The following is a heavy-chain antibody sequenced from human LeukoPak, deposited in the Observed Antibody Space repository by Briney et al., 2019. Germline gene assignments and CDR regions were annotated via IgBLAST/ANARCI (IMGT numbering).Heavy chain of an antibody. V-gene: IGHV1-69*05. D-gene: IGHD3-22*01. CDR1: GGTFSSYA. J-gene: IGHJ4*02. CDR3: ARTTYYYDSSGYYSPRDYLDY. CDR2: IIPIFGTA. Sequence: SVKVSCKASGGTFSSYAISWVRQAPGQGLEWMGGIIPIFGTANYAQKFQGRVTITTDESTSTAYMELSSLRSEDTAVYYCARTTYYYDSSGYYSPRDYLDYWGQGTLVTVSS.